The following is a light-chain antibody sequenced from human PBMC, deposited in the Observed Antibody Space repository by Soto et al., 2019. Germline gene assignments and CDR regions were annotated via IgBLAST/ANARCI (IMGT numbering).Light chain of an antibody. V-gene: IGLV1-40*01. CDR3: QSYDSSLSPYV. Sequence: QSVLTQPPSVSGAPGQRVTISCTGSSSNIGAGYDVHWYQQLPGTAPKILIYANSNRPSGVPYRFSGSKSGTSASLSITGLQAEDESDYDGQSYDSSLSPYVFGTGNKLTVL. CDR1: SSNIGAGYD. J-gene: IGLJ1*01. CDR2: ANS.